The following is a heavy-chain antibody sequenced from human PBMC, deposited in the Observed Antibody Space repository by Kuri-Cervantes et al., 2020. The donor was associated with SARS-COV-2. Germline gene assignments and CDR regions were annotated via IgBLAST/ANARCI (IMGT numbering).Heavy chain of an antibody. CDR1: GFTFSSYA. J-gene: IGHJ4*02. CDR3: AKDFGTMVQGVIDY. D-gene: IGHD3-10*01. CDR2: ISWNSGSI. V-gene: IGHV3-9*01. Sequence: GGSLRLSCAASGFTFSSYAMSWVRQAPGKGLEWVPGISWNSGSIGYADSVKGRFTISRDNAKNSLYLQMNSLRAEDTALYYCAKDFGTMVQGVIDYWGQGTLVTVSS.